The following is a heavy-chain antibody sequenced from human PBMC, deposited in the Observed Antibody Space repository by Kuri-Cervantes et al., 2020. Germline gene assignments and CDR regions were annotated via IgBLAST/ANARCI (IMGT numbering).Heavy chain of an antibody. Sequence: GESLKISCEVSKFEFRKYWMSWVRQAPGKGLQWVASTNGDGSDKYYVDSVRGRFTVSRDNAKNSLYLQMNSLRAEDTALYYCARDGPHVGATYYYYYYMDVWGKGTTVTVSS. V-gene: IGHV3-7*03. CDR2: TNGDGSDK. J-gene: IGHJ6*03. CDR3: ARDGPHVGATYYYYYYMDV. CDR1: KFEFRKYW. D-gene: IGHD1-26*01.